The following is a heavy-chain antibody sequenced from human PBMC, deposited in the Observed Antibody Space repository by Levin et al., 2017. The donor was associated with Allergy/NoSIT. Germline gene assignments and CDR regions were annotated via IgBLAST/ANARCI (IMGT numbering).Heavy chain of an antibody. V-gene: IGHV3-23*01. J-gene: IGHJ6*02. CDR3: ANRPLNIALVYGVDV. CDR2: ISSTGGGT. CDR1: GFTFSSYA. D-gene: IGHD2/OR15-2a*01. Sequence: GGSLRLSCAASGFTFSSYAMSWVRQAPGKGLECVSTISSTGGGTYYADSVKGRFTISRDNSKKMLYLQMNSLRAEDTAVYYCANRPLNIALVYGVDVWGQGTTVTVSS.